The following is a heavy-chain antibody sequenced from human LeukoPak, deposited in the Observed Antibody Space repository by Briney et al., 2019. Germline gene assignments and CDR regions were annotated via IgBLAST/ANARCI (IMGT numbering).Heavy chain of an antibody. J-gene: IGHJ4*02. CDR2: ISAYNGNT. CDR1: GYTFTSYG. D-gene: IGHD2-2*01. CDR3: ARDYCSSTSCYDDY. Sequence: GASVKVSCRASGYTFTSYGISRVRQAPGQGLEWVGWISAYNGNTNYAQKLQGRVTMTTDTSTSTAYMELRSLRSDDTAVYYCARDYCSSTSCYDDYWGQGTLVTVSS. V-gene: IGHV1-18*01.